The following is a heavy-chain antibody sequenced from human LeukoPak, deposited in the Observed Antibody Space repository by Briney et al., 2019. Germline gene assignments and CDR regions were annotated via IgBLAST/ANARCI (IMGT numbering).Heavy chain of an antibody. D-gene: IGHD1-26*01. J-gene: IGHJ4*02. V-gene: IGHV3-43*02. CDR1: GFTFDDYA. CDR3: AKDNFGSGSYFDN. Sequence: QPGGSLRLSCAASGFTFDDYAMHWVRHAPGKGLEWVSLISGDGTGTYYADSVKGRFTISRDNRKNSLYLQMNSLRTEDTALYYCAKDNFGSGSYFDNWGQGTLVTVSS. CDR2: ISGDGTGT.